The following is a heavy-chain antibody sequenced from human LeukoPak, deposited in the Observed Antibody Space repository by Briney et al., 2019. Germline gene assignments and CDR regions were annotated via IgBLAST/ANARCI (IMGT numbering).Heavy chain of an antibody. V-gene: IGHV3-7*01. CDR1: GFTFSSYT. CDR2: IKQDGSEK. CDR3: AREASDLGYGDDELDDY. J-gene: IGHJ4*02. Sequence: PGGSLRLSCAASGFTFSSYTMHWVRQAPGKGLEWVANIKQDGSEKYYVGSVKGRFTISRDNAKNSLYLQMNSLRAEDTAVYYCAREASDLGYGDDELDDYWGQGTLVTVSS. D-gene: IGHD4-17*01.